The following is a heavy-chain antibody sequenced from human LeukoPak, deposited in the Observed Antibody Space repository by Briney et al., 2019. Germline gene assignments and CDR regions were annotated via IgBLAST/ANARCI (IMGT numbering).Heavy chain of an antibody. CDR2: ISYDGSNK. D-gene: IGHD6-6*01. V-gene: IGHV3-30*04. Sequence: GGSLRLSCAASGFTFSSYAMHWVRQAPGKGLEWVAVISYDGSNKYYADSVKGRFTISRDNSKNTLYLQMNSLRAEGTAVYYCARDRGSVYSSSLFDYWGQGTLVTASS. CDR1: GFTFSSYA. J-gene: IGHJ4*02. CDR3: ARDRGSVYSSSLFDY.